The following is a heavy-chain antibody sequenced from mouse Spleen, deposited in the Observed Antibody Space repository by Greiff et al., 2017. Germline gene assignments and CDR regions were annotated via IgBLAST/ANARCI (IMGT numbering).Heavy chain of an antibody. CDR2: ISSGGGNT. J-gene: IGHJ3*01. CDR1: GFTFSSYA. Sequence: EVMLVESGGGLVKLGGSLKLSCAASGFTFSSYAMSWVRQTPEKRLEWVATISSGGGNTYYPDSVKGRFTISRDNAKNTLYLQMSSLKSEDTAMYYCARPGYYGSSSWFAYWGQGTLVTVSA. D-gene: IGHD1-1*01. CDR3: ARPGYYGSSSWFAY. V-gene: IGHV5-9*01.